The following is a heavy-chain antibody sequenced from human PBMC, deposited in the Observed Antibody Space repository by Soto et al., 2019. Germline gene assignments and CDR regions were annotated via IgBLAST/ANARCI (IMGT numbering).Heavy chain of an antibody. D-gene: IGHD6-6*01. Sequence: EVQLAESGGGLAQPGGSLRLSCAASGFTLSGKAMDWVRQAPGKGLEYVSGISSNGVGTYYANSVQGRFTISRDNSKNTVYLQMGSLRPEDMAVYYCARRARPDFYYMDVWGKGTTVTVSS. CDR3: ARRARPDFYYMDV. CDR1: GFTLSGKA. CDR2: ISSNGVGT. J-gene: IGHJ6*03. V-gene: IGHV3-64*01.